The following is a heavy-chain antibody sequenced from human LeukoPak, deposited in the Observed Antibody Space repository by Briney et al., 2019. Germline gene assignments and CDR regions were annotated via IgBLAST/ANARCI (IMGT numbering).Heavy chain of an antibody. CDR1: GDSINLHY. V-gene: IGHV4-4*07. CDR3: ARENFAYSYADY. D-gene: IGHD5-18*01. CDR2: IYTSGST. Sequence: SETLSLTCSVSGDSINLHYWSWIRQPAGKGLEWIGRIYTSGSTNYNPSLKSRVTMSVDTSKNQFSLKLSSVTAADTAVYYCARENFAYSYADYWGQGTLVTVSS. J-gene: IGHJ4*02.